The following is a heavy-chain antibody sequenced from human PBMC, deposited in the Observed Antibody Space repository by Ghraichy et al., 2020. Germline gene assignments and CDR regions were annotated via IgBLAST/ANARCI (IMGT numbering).Heavy chain of an antibody. J-gene: IGHJ4*02. CDR3: TKESDYGYSFFDY. D-gene: IGHD4/OR15-4a*01. CDR1: GTSISSYY. CDR2: IYANGNT. Sequence: GSLRLSCTVAGTSISSYYWTWIRQPAGKGLEWIGRIYANGNTNYNPSLKSRVSMSVDTSRNQFSLKLSSVTAADTAVYYCTKESDYGYSFFDYWGQGALVTVSS. V-gene: IGHV4-4*07.